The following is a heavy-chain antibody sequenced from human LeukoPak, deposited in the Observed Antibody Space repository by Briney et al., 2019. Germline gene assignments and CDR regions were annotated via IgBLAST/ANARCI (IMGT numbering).Heavy chain of an antibody. J-gene: IGHJ4*02. CDR2: IRSKAYGGTT. CDR1: GFIFGDYE. V-gene: IGHV3-49*04. Sequence: GGSLRLSCTSSGFIFGDYEMSWVRQAPGKGLEGVGFIRSKAYGGTTEYAASVNGRFSISRDDSKSIAYLQMNSLKTEDTAVYYCTRDIMTVVVSDYWGQGTLVTVSS. D-gene: IGHD4-23*01. CDR3: TRDIMTVVVSDY.